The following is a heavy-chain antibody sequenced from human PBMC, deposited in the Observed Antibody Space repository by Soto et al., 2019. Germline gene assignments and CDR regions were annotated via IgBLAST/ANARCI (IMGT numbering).Heavy chain of an antibody. D-gene: IGHD6-13*01. V-gene: IGHV1-8*02. CDR2: MNPVNGAT. J-gene: IGHJ6*02. CDR1: GYDFTAYD. Sequence: ASVKVSCKASGYDFTAYDINWVRQASGQGLEWMGWMNPVNGATGSARRFQGRVSMTRNTATGTAYLELTSLRSDDSAVYYCGRGPSPRAPAGGTPYYYAMDVCGQGTTVTVSS. CDR3: GRGPSPRAPAGGTPYYYAMDV.